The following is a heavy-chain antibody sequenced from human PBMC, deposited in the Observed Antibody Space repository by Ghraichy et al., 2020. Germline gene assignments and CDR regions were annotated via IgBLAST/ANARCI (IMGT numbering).Heavy chain of an antibody. CDR3: ARGTHLNQYDYVWGSRFDY. CDR2: INHSGST. D-gene: IGHD3-16*01. CDR1: GGSFSGYY. V-gene: IGHV4-34*01. J-gene: IGHJ4*02. Sequence: GSLRLSCAVYGGSFSGYYWSWIRQPPGKGLEWIGEINHSGSTNYNPSLKSRVTISVDTSKNQFSLKLSSVTAADTAVYYCARGTHLNQYDYVWGSRFDYWGQGTLVTVSS.